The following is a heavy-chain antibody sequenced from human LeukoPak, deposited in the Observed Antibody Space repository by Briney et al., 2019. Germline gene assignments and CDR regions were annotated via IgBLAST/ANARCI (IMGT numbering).Heavy chain of an antibody. CDR3: ARHLDCSSTSCYTEGAYNWFDP. D-gene: IGHD2-2*02. J-gene: IGHJ5*02. Sequence: GESLKISCKDSGYSFTSYWIGWVRQMPGKGLEWMGIIYPGDSDTRYSPSFQGQVTISAHKSISTAYLQWSSLKASDTAMYYCARHLDCSSTSCYTEGAYNWFDPWGQGTLVTVSS. CDR1: GYSFTSYW. CDR2: IYPGDSDT. V-gene: IGHV5-51*01.